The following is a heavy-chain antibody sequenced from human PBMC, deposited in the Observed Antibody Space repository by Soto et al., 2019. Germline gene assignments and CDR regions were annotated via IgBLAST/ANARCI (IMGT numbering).Heavy chain of an antibody. CDR1: GYTFTSYY. CDR2: INPSGGST. CDR3: ARDEKWELLQSYYYYGMDV. Sequence: ASVKVSCKASGYTFTSYYMHWVRQAPGQGLEWMGIINPSGGSTSYAQKFQGRVTMTRDTSTSTVYMELSSLRSEDTAVYYCARDEKWELLQSYYYYGMDVWGQGTTVTVSS. J-gene: IGHJ6*02. D-gene: IGHD1-26*01. V-gene: IGHV1-46*01.